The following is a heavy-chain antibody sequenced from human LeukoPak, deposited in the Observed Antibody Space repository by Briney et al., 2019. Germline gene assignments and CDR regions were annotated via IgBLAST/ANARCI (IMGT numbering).Heavy chain of an antibody. V-gene: IGHV4-34*01. Sequence: SETLSLTCTVSGDSMSDYFWTWIRQPPGKGLEWIGEINHSGSTYYNPSLKSRVTISVDTSKNQFSLKLSAVTAADTAVYYCASVRRGFGESSKYYSYYYMDVWGNGTTVTISS. J-gene: IGHJ6*03. CDR3: ASVRRGFGESSKYYSYYYMDV. D-gene: IGHD3-10*01. CDR1: GDSMSDYF. CDR2: INHSGST.